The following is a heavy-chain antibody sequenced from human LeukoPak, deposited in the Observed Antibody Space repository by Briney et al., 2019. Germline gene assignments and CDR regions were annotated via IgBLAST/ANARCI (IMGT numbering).Heavy chain of an antibody. V-gene: IGHV1-18*01. D-gene: IGHD6-19*01. CDR1: GYTFTSYG. J-gene: IGHJ3*02. CDR3: ARTVEGIAVAGPDAFDI. Sequence: AASVKVSCKASGYTFTSYGISWVRQAPGQGLEWMGWISAYNGNTNYAQKLQGRVTMTTDTSTSTAYMELRSLRSDDTAVYYCARTVEGIAVAGPDAFDIWGQGTIVTVSS. CDR2: ISAYNGNT.